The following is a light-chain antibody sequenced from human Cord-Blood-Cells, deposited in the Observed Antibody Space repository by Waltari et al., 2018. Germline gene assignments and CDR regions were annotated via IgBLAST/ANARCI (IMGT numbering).Light chain of an antibody. CDR3: SSYTSSSTLV. CDR1: SSDAGGYNY. CDR2: DVS. V-gene: IGLV2-14*03. J-gene: IGLJ3*02. Sequence: QSALTQPASVSGSPGQSITLSCTGTSSDAGGYNYVSWYQQHPGKAPNLMIYDVSNRPSGVSNRFSGSKSGNTASLTISGLHAEDEADYYCSSYTSSSTLVFGGGTKLTVL.